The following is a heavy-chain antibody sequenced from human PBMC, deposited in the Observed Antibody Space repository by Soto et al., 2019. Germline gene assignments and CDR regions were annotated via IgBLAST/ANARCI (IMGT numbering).Heavy chain of an antibody. J-gene: IGHJ4*02. D-gene: IGHD6-19*01. CDR3: ARGDGSGWYYFDY. CDR1: GGSISSYY. Sequence: QVQLQESGPGLVKPSETLSLTCTVSGGSISSYYWSWIRQPPGKGLEWIGYIYYSGSTNYNPSLKSRFTISVDTSKNQFSLKLSSVTAADTDVDYCARGDGSGWYYFDYWGQGTLVTVSS. CDR2: IYYSGST. V-gene: IGHV4-59*01.